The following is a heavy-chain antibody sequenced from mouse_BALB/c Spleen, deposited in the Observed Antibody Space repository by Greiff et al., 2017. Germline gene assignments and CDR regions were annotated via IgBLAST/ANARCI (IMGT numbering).Heavy chain of an antibody. CDR1: GFSLTGYG. D-gene: IGHD1-1*01. V-gene: IGHV2-6-7*01. CDR2: IWGDGST. CDR3: AQLGLGLYGSTEGWAMDY. Sequence: VKLVESGPGLVAPSQSLSITCTVSGFSLTGYGVNWVRQPPGKGLEWLGMIWGDGSTDYNSALKSRLSISKDNSKSQVFLKMNSLQTDDTARYYCAQLGLGLYGSTEGWAMDYWGQGTSVTVSS. J-gene: IGHJ4*01.